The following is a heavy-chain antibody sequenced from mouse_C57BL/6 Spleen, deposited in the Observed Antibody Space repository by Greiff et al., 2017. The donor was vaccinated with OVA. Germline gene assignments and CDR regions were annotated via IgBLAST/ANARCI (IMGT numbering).Heavy chain of an antibody. CDR1: GYTFTSYW. V-gene: IGHV1-52*01. Sequence: VQLQQSGAELVRPGSSVKLSCKASGYTFTSYWMHWVKQRPIQGLEWIGNIDPSDSETHYNQKFKDKATLTVDKSSSTAYMQLSSLTSEDSAVYYCLITTVVATQYYFDYWGQGTTLTVSS. D-gene: IGHD1-1*01. CDR3: LITTVVATQYYFDY. J-gene: IGHJ2*01. CDR2: IDPSDSET.